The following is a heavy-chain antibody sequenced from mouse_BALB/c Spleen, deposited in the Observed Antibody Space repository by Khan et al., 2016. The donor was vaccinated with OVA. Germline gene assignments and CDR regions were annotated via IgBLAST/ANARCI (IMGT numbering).Heavy chain of an antibody. CDR2: INTHSGVP. CDR1: GYTFTTAG. V-gene: IGHV9-4*02. D-gene: IGHD2-14*01. Sequence: VQLQESGPELKKPGETVRISCKASGYTFTTAGIQWVQKMPGKGLKWIGWINTHSGVPKYAEDFKGRFAFSLEISVSTTYLQITNLKNDDTATDFCARGGAAYYRDDGGAMEYWGQGTSVTVSS. J-gene: IGHJ4*01. CDR3: ARGGAAYYRDDGGAMEY.